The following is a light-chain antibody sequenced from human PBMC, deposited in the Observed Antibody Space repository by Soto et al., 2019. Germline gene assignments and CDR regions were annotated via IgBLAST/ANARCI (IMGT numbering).Light chain of an antibody. CDR1: QGISND. CDR2: GAS. CDR3: QQFRT. J-gene: IGKJ1*01. Sequence: IQLTQSPHSLSVSVGARLTISCQASQGISNDLTWYQQKPGKAPKLLIYGASDLERGVPPRFSGSGSRTDFTLTISSLQPDDFATYYCQQFRTFGQGTKVDIK. V-gene: IGKV1-33*01.